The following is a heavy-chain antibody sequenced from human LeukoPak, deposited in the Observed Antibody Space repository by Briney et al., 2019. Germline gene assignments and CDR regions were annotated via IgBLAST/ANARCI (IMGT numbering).Heavy chain of an antibody. CDR1: GFTFSSYA. Sequence: GGSLRLSCAASGFTFSSYAMSWVRQAPGKGLEWVSAISGSGGSTYYADSVKGRFTLSRDNSKNALYLQMNSLRAEDTAVYYCAKAGWYDYYYGMDVWGQGTTVTVSS. J-gene: IGHJ6*02. V-gene: IGHV3-23*01. D-gene: IGHD6-19*01. CDR2: ISGSGGST. CDR3: AKAGWYDYYYGMDV.